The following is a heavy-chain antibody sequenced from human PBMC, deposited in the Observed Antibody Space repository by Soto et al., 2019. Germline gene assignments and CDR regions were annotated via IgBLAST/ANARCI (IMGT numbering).Heavy chain of an antibody. CDR2: IYYSGST. CDR1: GGSISSYY. J-gene: IGHJ4*02. V-gene: IGHV4-59*01. D-gene: IGHD3-22*01. Sequence: SETLSLTCTVSGGSISSYYWSWIRQPPGKGLEWIGYIYYSGSTNYNPSLKSRVTISVDTSKNQFSLKLSYVTAADTAVYYCARLNYYDSSGYCRDYWGQGTLVTVSS. CDR3: ARLNYYDSSGYCRDY.